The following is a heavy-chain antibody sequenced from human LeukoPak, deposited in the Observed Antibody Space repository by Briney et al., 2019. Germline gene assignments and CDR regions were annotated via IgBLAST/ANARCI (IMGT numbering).Heavy chain of an antibody. D-gene: IGHD2-15*01. CDR1: GYTFTGYY. V-gene: IGHV1-2*02. J-gene: IGHJ4*02. CDR2: INPNSGGT. CDR3: THCSGGSCYSGPSFDY. Sequence: ASVKVSCKASGYTFTGYYMHWVRQAPGQGLEWMGWINPNSGGTNYAQKFQGRVTMTRDTSISTAYMELSRLRSDDTAVHYCTHCSGGSCYSGPSFDYWGRGTLVTVSS.